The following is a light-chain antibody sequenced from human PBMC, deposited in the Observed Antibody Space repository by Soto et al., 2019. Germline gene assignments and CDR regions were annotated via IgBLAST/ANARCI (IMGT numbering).Light chain of an antibody. J-gene: IGKJ2*01. CDR2: AAS. CDR3: QQSSNIPYT. V-gene: IGKV1-39*01. Sequence: DIQMTQSPSSLSASLGDRVTITCRASQTISSYLNWYQQSPGKAPKLLIYAASSLQSGVPSRFSGSGSGTDFTLTISSLQPEDFATYYCQQSSNIPYTFGQGTKLEIK. CDR1: QTISSY.